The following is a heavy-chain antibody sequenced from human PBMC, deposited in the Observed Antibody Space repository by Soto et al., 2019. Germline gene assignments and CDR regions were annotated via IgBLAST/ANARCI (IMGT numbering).Heavy chain of an antibody. CDR2: ISAYNGNT. D-gene: IGHD2-15*01. Sequence: GASVKVSCKASGYTFTSYYMHWVRQAPGQGLEWMGWISAYNGNTNYAQKLQGRVTMTTDTSTSTAYMELRSLRSDDTAVYYCASPLQVGHCSGGSCYYYWGQGTLVTVSS. J-gene: IGHJ4*02. CDR1: GYTFTSYY. CDR3: ASPLQVGHCSGGSCYYY. V-gene: IGHV1-18*04.